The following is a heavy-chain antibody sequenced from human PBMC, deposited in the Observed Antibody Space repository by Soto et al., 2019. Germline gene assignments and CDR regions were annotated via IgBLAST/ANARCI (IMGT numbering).Heavy chain of an antibody. J-gene: IGHJ5*02. D-gene: IGHD3-22*01. CDR2: IYYSGST. CDR3: ARENDSSGYSNWFDP. V-gene: IGHV4-31*03. Sequence: QVQLQESGPGLVKPSQTLSLTCTVSGGSISSGDYYWSWIRQHPGKGLEWIGYIYYSGSTYYNPSLKSRVTISVDTSKNQFSLKLSSVTAADTAVYCCARENDSSGYSNWFDPWGQGTLVTVSS. CDR1: GGSISSGDYY.